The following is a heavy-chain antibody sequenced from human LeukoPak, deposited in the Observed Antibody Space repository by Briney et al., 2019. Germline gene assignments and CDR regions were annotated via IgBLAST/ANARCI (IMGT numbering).Heavy chain of an antibody. CDR1: GFTFDDYA. CDR2: ISGDGGST. V-gene: IGHV3-43*02. Sequence: GGSLRLSCAASGFTFDDYAMHWVRQAPGKGLEWVSLISGDGGSTYYAASVKGRFTISRDNSKNSLYLQMNSLRTEDTALYYCAKGYDSSGYYLTFDYWGQGTLVTVSS. CDR3: AKGYDSSGYYLTFDY. D-gene: IGHD3-22*01. J-gene: IGHJ4*02.